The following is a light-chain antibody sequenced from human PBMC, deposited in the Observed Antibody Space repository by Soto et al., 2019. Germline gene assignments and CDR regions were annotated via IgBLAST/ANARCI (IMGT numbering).Light chain of an antibody. CDR1: TSAY. V-gene: IGLV2-14*01. J-gene: IGLJ2*01. CDR3: SSYTSSSTLL. Sequence: QSALTQPASVSGSPGQSITISCTGTTSAYVSWYQQHPGKAPKLMIYEVSNRPSGVSNRFSGSKSGNTASLGISGLQTEDEADYYCSSYTSSSTLLFGGGTKLTVL. CDR2: EVS.